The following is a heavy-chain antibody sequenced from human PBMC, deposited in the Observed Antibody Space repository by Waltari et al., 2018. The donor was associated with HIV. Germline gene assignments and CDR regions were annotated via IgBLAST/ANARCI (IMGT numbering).Heavy chain of an antibody. V-gene: IGHV1-2*06. D-gene: IGHD3-22*01. Sequence: QVQLVQSGAEVKKPGASVKVSCKASGYTFTGYYMHWVRKAPGQGLEWMGRINPNSGGTNYAQKFQGRVTMTRDTSISTAYMELSRLRSDDTAVYYCARGLVVPRSGDAFDIWGQGTMVTVSS. CDR1: GYTFTGYY. CDR2: INPNSGGT. J-gene: IGHJ3*02. CDR3: ARGLVVPRSGDAFDI.